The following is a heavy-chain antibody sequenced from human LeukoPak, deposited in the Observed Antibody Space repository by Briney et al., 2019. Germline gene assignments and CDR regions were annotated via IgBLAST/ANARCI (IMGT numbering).Heavy chain of an antibody. Sequence: PSETLSLTCTVSGGSVSDYYWSWIRQPPGKGLEWIGYIYYSGSTNYNPSLKSRVTISVDTSKNQFSLKLSSVTAADTAVYYCARDVGQQPGLNRFDPWGQGTLVTVSS. CDR1: GGSVSDYY. CDR3: ARDVGQQPGLNRFDP. J-gene: IGHJ5*02. V-gene: IGHV4-59*02. D-gene: IGHD6-13*01. CDR2: IYYSGST.